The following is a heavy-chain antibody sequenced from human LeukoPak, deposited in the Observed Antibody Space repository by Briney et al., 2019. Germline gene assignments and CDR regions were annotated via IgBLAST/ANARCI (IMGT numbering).Heavy chain of an antibody. Sequence: SETLSLTCTVSGGSISSSSYYWGWIRQPPGKGLEWIGSIYYSGSTYYNPSLKSRVTISADTSKNQFSLKLNSVTAADAAVYYCARDRGSYYAFEIWGQGTMVTVSS. CDR2: IYYSGST. CDR3: ARDRGSYYAFEI. D-gene: IGHD1-26*01. V-gene: IGHV4-39*07. CDR1: GGSISSSSYY. J-gene: IGHJ3*02.